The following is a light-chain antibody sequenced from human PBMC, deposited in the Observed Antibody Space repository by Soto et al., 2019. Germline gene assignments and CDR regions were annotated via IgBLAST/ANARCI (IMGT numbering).Light chain of an antibody. CDR2: EVS. CDR3: SSYTSSTHYV. J-gene: IGLJ1*01. CDR1: SSDVGGHNY. Sequence: SALTQPASVSGSPGQSITISCTGTSSDVGGHNYVSWYQQHPGKAPKLIICEVSDRPSGVSNRFSGSKSGNTASLTISGLQADDEADYYCSSYTSSTHYVFGTGTKVTVL. V-gene: IGLV2-14*01.